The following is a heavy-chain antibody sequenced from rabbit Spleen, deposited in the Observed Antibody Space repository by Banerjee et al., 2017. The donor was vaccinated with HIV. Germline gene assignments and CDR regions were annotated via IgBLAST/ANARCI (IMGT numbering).Heavy chain of an antibody. CDR3: ARDLVGVIGWNFYL. Sequence: QEQLVESGGGLVQPEGSLTLTCKASGFSFSDRDMMCWVRQAPGKGLEWIACINASTSKPVYATWASGRFTISRTSSTTVTLRMTSLTAADRATYFCARDLVGVIGWNFYLWGPGTLVTVS. J-gene: IGHJ4*01. D-gene: IGHD1-1*01. CDR2: INASTSKP. CDR1: GFSFSDRDM. V-gene: IGHV1S45*01.